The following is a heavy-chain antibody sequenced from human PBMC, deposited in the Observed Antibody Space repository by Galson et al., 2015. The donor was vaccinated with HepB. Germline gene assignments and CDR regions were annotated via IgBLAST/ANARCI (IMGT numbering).Heavy chain of an antibody. CDR2: MNPNSGNT. J-gene: IGHJ6*02. V-gene: IGHV1-8*01. D-gene: IGHD5-12*01. CDR3: ARGRGDISLYYYGMDV. Sequence: SVKVSCKASGYTFTSYDINWVRQATGQGLEWMGWMNPNSGNTGYAQKFQGRVTMTRNTSISTAYMELSSLRSEDTAVYYCARGRGDISLYYYGMDVWGQGTTVTVSS. CDR1: GYTFTSYD.